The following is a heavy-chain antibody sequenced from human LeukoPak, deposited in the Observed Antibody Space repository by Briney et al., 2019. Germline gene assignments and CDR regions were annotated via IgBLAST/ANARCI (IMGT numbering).Heavy chain of an antibody. CDR1: GYSFTSYW. V-gene: IGHV5-51*04. CDR3: ATNGIAYCGGDCYSGFDY. D-gene: IGHD2-21*02. J-gene: IGHJ4*02. Sequence: GESLKISCKGSGYSFTSYWIGWVRQMPGKGLEWMGIIYPGNSDTRYSPSFQGQVTISADKPISTAYLQWSSLKASDTAMYYCATNGIAYCGGDCYSGFDYWGQGTLVTVSS. CDR2: IYPGNSDT.